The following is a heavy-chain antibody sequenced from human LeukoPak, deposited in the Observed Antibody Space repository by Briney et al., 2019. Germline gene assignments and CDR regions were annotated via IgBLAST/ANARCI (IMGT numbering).Heavy chain of an antibody. CDR3: ARARANSDFDY. Sequence: ASVKVSCKASGYTFTSYDINWLRQTTGQGLDWMGWMNPNRGNKCYAQNFQCRVTITRNTSISTAYMELCSLRSEDTAVYYCARARANSDFDYWGQGTLVTVS. J-gene: IGHJ4*02. D-gene: IGHD1-26*01. V-gene: IGHV1-8*03. CDR2: MNPNRGNK. CDR1: GYTFTSYD.